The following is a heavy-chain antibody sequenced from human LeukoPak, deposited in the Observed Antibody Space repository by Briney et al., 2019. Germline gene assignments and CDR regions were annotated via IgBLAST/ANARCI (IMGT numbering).Heavy chain of an antibody. CDR3: ASNSGYDN. V-gene: IGHV4-39*01. CDR2: IYYSGST. CDR1: GGSISSSSYY. Sequence: PSETLSLTCTVSGGSISSSSYYWGWIRPPPGKGLEWIGSIYYSGSTYYNPSLKSRVTISVDTSKNQFSLKLSSVTAADTAVYYCASNSGYDNWGQGTLVTVSS. D-gene: IGHD5-12*01. J-gene: IGHJ4*02.